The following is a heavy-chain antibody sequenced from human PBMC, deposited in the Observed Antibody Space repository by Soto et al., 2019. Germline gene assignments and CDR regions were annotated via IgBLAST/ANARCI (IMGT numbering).Heavy chain of an antibody. D-gene: IGHD4-17*01. V-gene: IGHV3-23*01. Sequence: PGGSLRLSCVASGITFGSRAMSWVRQAPGEGLEWVSTTTDTGGDTKYADSVRGRFTISRDNSKNTLYRQMSSLGAEDSAVYYCAKTHRATTVVTRYWYFDLWGRGTLVTVSS. CDR3: AKTHRATTVVTRYWYFDL. J-gene: IGHJ2*01. CDR2: TTDTGGDT. CDR1: GITFGSRA.